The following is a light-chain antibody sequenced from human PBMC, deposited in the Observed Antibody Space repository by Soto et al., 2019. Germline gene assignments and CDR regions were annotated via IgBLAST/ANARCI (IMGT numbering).Light chain of an antibody. CDR2: EDS. Sequence: QSALTQPASVSGSPGQSITISCTGTISDIETYNLVSWYQQYPGKAPKLLIYEDSKRPSGVSDRFSGSKSVNTASLTIYGVQAEDGAGFHCCSFAGRNTFVFGAGTKLTVL. V-gene: IGLV2-23*01. J-gene: IGLJ1*01. CDR3: CSFAGRNTFV. CDR1: ISDIETYNL.